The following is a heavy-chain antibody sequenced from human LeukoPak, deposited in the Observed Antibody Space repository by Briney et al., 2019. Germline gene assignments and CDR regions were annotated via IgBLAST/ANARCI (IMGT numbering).Heavy chain of an antibody. D-gene: IGHD6-13*01. V-gene: IGHV3-21*01. CDR2: ISSSSSYI. CDR3: ARVTLIAAVAY. CDR1: GFTFSSDW. Sequence: PGGALRLSCAASGFTFSSDWMSWVRHAPGKGLEWVSSISSSSSYIYYADSVKGRVTISRDNAKNSLYLQMNSLRAEDTAVYYCARVTLIAAVAYWGQGTLPTVSS. J-gene: IGHJ4*02.